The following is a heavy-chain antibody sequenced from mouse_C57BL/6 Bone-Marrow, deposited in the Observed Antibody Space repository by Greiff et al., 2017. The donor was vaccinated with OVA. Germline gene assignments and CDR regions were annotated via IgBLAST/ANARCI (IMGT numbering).Heavy chain of an antibody. Sequence: EVQRVESGGGLVQPKGSLKLSCAASGFSFNTYAMNWVRQAPGKGLEWVARIRSKSNNYATYYADSVKDRFTISRDDSESMLYLQMNNLKTEDTAMYYCVRHGGLRWYYAMDYWGQGTSVTVSS. J-gene: IGHJ4*01. D-gene: IGHD2-4*01. V-gene: IGHV10-1*01. CDR3: VRHGGLRWYYAMDY. CDR2: IRSKSNNYAT. CDR1: GFSFNTYA.